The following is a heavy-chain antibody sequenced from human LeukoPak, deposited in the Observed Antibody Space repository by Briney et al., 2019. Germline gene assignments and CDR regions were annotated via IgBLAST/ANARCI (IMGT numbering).Heavy chain of an antibody. Sequence: GGSLRLSCAASGFTFSNAWMSWVRQAPGKGLEWISYISSSGSTIYYTDSVKGRFTISRDNAKNSLYLQMNSLRAEDTAVYYCAELGITMIGGVWGKGTTVTISS. CDR1: GFTFSNAW. D-gene: IGHD3-10*02. V-gene: IGHV3-11*04. J-gene: IGHJ6*04. CDR3: AELGITMIGGV. CDR2: ISSSGSTI.